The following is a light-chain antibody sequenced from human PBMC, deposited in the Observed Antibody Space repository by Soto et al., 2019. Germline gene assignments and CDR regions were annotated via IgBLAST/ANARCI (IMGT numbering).Light chain of an antibody. CDR3: QQYNSYSRT. Sequence: VSRSGSTRSASVSERDTITCRASQSISSWLAWYQQKPGKAPKLLIYKASSLESGVPSRFSVSGSGTEFTLTTSSLQPDDFATYYCQQYNSYSRTFGQGTKVDIK. CDR2: KAS. V-gene: IGKV1-5*03. J-gene: IGKJ1*01. CDR1: QSISSW.